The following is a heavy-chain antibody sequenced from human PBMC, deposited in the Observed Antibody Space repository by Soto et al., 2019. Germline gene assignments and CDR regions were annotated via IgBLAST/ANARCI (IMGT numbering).Heavy chain of an antibody. CDR3: ARFGYNYAWYYFDY. CDR1: GFSLNTSGVG. V-gene: IGHV2-5*02. J-gene: IGHJ4*02. D-gene: IGHD5-18*01. CDR2: IYWDDDK. Sequence: QITLKESGPTLVKPTQTLTLTCTFSGFSLNTSGVGVGWIRQPPGKALEWLALIYWDDDKRYSPSLKSRLTITKDTSKNQVVVTMTNMDPVDTATYYCARFGYNYAWYYFDYWGQGTLVTVSS.